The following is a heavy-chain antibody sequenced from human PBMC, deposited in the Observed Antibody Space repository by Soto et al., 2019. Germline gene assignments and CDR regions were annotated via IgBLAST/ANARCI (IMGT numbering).Heavy chain of an antibody. Sequence: QVQLVESGGGVVQPGRSLRLSCAASGFTFSSYAMHWVRHAPGKGLEWVAVISYDGSNKYYADSVKGRFTISRDNSKNTLYLQMNSLRAEDTAVYYCASVRADYYDSSGPLGYWGQGTLVTVSS. J-gene: IGHJ4*02. D-gene: IGHD3-22*01. V-gene: IGHV3-30-3*01. CDR1: GFTFSSYA. CDR3: ASVRADYYDSSGPLGY. CDR2: ISYDGSNK.